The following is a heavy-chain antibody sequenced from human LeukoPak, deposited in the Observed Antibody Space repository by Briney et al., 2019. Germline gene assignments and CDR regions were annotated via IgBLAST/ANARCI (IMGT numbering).Heavy chain of an antibody. D-gene: IGHD3-10*01. CDR1: GGSFSGYY. Sequence: TSETLSLTCAVYGGSFSGYYWSWIRQPPGKGLEWIGEINHSGSTNYNPSLKSRVTISVDTSKNQFSLKLSSVTAADTAVYYCARRRTYYYGSGSRGAFDPWGQGTLVTVSS. J-gene: IGHJ5*02. CDR3: ARRRTYYYGSGSRGAFDP. CDR2: INHSGST. V-gene: IGHV4-34*01.